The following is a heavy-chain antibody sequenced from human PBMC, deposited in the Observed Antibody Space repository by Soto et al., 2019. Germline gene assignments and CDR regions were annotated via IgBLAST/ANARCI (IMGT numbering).Heavy chain of an antibody. V-gene: IGHV3-9*01. CDR3: AKDRDH. CDR1: GFTFDDYT. CDR2: ISWNSGSI. J-gene: IGHJ4*02. Sequence: GGSLRLPCAASGFTFDDYTMHWVRQAPGKGLEWVSGISWNSGSIGYADSVKGRFTISRDNAKNSLYLQMNSLRAEDTALYYCAKDRDHWGQGTLVTVSS.